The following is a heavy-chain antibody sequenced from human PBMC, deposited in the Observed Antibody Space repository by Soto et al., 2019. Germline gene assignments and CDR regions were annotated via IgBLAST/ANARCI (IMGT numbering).Heavy chain of an antibody. J-gene: IGHJ4*02. Sequence: PGGSLRLSCEAYGFTFSSYWMGWVRQAPGKGLEWVANINRDGSERYYVDSVKGRFTISRDNAKNSVYLQMNSLRAEDTAIYYCAKAREVTLVRISLAQWGQGTLVTVSS. V-gene: IGHV3-7*03. CDR2: INRDGSER. CDR3: AKAREVTLVRISLAQ. CDR1: GFTFSSYW. D-gene: IGHD3-10*01.